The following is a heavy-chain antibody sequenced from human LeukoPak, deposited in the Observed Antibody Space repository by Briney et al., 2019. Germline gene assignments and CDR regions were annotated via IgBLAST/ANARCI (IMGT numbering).Heavy chain of an antibody. J-gene: IGHJ4*02. CDR1: GGSVTSYD. D-gene: IGHD4-17*01. Sequence: SETLSLTCTVSGGSVTSYDWSWIRQAAGKGLEWIGRIYTSGSTKYNPSLESRVTMSVDTSKNQFSLRLSSVTAADTAVYYCARDPYGVEGKNYFDYWGQGTLVTVSS. CDR3: ARDPYGVEGKNYFDY. V-gene: IGHV4-4*07. CDR2: IYTSGST.